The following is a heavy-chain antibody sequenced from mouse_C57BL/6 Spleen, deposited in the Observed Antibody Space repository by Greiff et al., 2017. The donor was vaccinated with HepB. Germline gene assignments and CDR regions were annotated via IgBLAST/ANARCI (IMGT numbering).Heavy chain of an antibody. CDR3: AINADGYDASFAS. CDR1: GYAFSSSW. CDR2: IYPGDGDT. J-gene: IGHJ3*01. V-gene: IGHV1-82*01. Sequence: QVQLQQSGPELVKPGSSVKISCKASGYAFSSSWMNWVKQRPGKGLEWIGRIYPGDGDTNYNGKFKGKATLTADKSSSTAYMQLSSLTSEASAVYFCAINADGYDASFASWGQGTLVTVSA. D-gene: IGHD2-2*01.